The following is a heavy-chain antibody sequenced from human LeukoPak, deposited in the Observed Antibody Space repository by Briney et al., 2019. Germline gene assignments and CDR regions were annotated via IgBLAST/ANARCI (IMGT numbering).Heavy chain of an antibody. CDR3: ARSRTDSSGYSDYFDY. Sequence: PSETLSLTCTVSGGSISSYYWSWIRQPPGKGLEWIGYIYYSGSTNYNPSLKSRVTISVDTSKNQFSLKLSSVTAADTAVYYCARSRTDSSGYSDYFDYWGQGTLVTVSS. J-gene: IGHJ4*02. CDR1: GGSISSYY. V-gene: IGHV4-59*01. CDR2: IYYSGST. D-gene: IGHD3-22*01.